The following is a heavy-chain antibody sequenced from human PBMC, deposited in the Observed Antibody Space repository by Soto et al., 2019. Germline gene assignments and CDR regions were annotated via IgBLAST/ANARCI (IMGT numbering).Heavy chain of an antibody. Sequence: SETLSLTCAVSGGSISSSNWWSWVRQPPGKGLEWIGEIYHSGSTNYNPSLKSRVTISVDKSKNQFSLKLSSVTAADTAVYYCARTNWGGNYGMDVWGQGTTVTVSS. J-gene: IGHJ6*02. D-gene: IGHD7-27*01. CDR1: GGSISSSNW. CDR3: ARTNWGGNYGMDV. V-gene: IGHV4-4*02. CDR2: IYHSGST.